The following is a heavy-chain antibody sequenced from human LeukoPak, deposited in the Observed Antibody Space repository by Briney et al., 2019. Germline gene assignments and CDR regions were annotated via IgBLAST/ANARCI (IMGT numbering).Heavy chain of an antibody. CDR3: ARVYPTADFQH. Sequence: SVKVSCKASGGTFSSYAISWVRQAPGQGLEWMGRIIPILGIANYAQKFQGRVTITADKSTSTAYMELSSLRSEDTAVYYCARVYPTADFQHWGQGTLVTVSS. J-gene: IGHJ1*01. D-gene: IGHD2-2*01. V-gene: IGHV1-69*04. CDR1: GGTFSSYA. CDR2: IIPILGIA.